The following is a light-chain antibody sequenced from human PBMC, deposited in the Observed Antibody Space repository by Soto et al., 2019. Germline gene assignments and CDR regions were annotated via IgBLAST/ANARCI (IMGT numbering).Light chain of an antibody. Sequence: EIVLTQSPGTLSLSPGERATLSCRASQSVSNNYLAWYQQKPGQAPRLLIHGATNRIIGIPDRFSGSVSGTDFTLTLSRLEPEDFAVSYCQLYGVSSPRITFGQGTRLENK. CDR2: GAT. CDR1: QSVSNNY. V-gene: IGKV3-20*01. CDR3: QLYGVSSPRIT. J-gene: IGKJ5*01.